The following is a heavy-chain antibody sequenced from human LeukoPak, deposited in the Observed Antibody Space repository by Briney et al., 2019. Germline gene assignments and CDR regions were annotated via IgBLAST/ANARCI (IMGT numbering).Heavy chain of an antibody. V-gene: IGHV3-21*01. J-gene: IGHJ4*02. CDR3: ARDRWGYSYGGD. Sequence: GGSLRLSCAASGCTFSSYSMNWVREAPGKGLEWVSSISRTSGYIYYADSVKGRFTISRDNAKNSQYLQMNSLRAEDTAVYYCARDRWGYSYGGDWGQGTLVTVSS. CDR1: GCTFSSYS. D-gene: IGHD5-18*01. CDR2: ISRTSGYI.